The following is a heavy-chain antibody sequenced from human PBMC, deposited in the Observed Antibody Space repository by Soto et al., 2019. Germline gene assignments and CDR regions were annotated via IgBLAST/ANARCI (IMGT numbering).Heavy chain of an antibody. J-gene: IGHJ4*02. V-gene: IGHV3-23*01. CDR3: AKSAGSNAYYPNDY. D-gene: IGHD3-16*01. CDR2: ISGSGIST. CDR1: GFTFSNAW. Sequence: GGSLRLSCAASGFTFSNAWMSWVRQAPGKGLEWVSSISGSGISTYYADSVKGRFTISRDNSKNTLYLQMNSLRAEDAAVYYCAKSAGSNAYYPNDYWGQGTLVTVSS.